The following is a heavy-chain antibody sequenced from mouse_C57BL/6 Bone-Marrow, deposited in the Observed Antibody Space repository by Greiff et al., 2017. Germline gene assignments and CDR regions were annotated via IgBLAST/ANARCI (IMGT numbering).Heavy chain of an antibody. J-gene: IGHJ1*03. V-gene: IGHV5-17*01. Sequence: EVQLVESGGGLVKPGGSLKLSCAASGLTFSDYGMYWVRQAPEKGLEWVAYISSGSSTIYYADTVKGRFTISRDNAKNTLFLQMTSLRSENTAMYYCARGGGAEYFDVWGTGTTVTVSS. CDR2: ISSGSSTI. CDR3: ARGGGAEYFDV. CDR1: GLTFSDYG.